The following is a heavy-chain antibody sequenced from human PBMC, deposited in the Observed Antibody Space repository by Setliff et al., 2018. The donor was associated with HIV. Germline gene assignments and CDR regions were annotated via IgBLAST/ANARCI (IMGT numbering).Heavy chain of an antibody. CDR3: ARVANSRGYSYDFDS. CDR1: GFTFSSYS. J-gene: IGHJ4*02. D-gene: IGHD5-18*01. CDR2: IKQDGSEK. Sequence: PGGSLRLSCAASGFTFSSYSMNWVRQAPGKGLEWVANIKQDGSEKYYVDSVKGRFTISRDNAKNSLYLQMNSLRAEDTAVYYCARVANSRGYSYDFDSWGQGTLVTVSS. V-gene: IGHV3-7*03.